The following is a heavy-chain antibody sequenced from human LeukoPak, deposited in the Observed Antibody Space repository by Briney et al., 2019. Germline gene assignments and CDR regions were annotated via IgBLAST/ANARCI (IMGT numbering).Heavy chain of an antibody. V-gene: IGHV3-48*01. J-gene: IGHJ4*02. CDR1: GFSFSYYN. CDR2: ISSTSTSI. CDR3: ATYPGYTYEVEAPRPARGY. D-gene: IGHD5-18*01. Sequence: GGSLRLSCSASGFSFSYYNMNWFRQVQGRGRRWVSNISSTSTSIYYADSVMGRFSISRDKNSLYLQMNSLRADDTAVYYCATYPGYTYEVEAPRPARGYWGQGTLVTVSS.